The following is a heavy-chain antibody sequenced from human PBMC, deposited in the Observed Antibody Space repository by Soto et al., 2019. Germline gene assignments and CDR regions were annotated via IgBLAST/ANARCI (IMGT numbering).Heavy chain of an antibody. V-gene: IGHV5-10-1*01. D-gene: IGHD3-22*01. Sequence: GESLKISCKGSGYSFTSYWISWVRQMPGKGLEWMGRIDPSDSYTDYSPSFQGHVTISADKSISTAYLQWSSLKASDTAMYYCARHGGHFTMIVVVDDYWGQGTLVTVSS. CDR1: GYSFTSYW. CDR3: ARHGGHFTMIVVVDDY. CDR2: IDPSDSYT. J-gene: IGHJ4*02.